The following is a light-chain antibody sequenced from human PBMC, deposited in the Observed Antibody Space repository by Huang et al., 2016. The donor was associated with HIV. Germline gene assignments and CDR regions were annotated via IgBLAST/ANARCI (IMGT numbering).Light chain of an antibody. V-gene: IGKV1-39*01. J-gene: IGKJ2*01. CDR2: GAS. CDR3: QQSYNTSPLYT. Sequence: DIQMTQSPSSLSASVGDRVTITCRASQSISSYLNWYQQKVGKAPQLLIYGASSLQSGVPSRFSGSGSGTDFTLTIRSLQPEDSATYYCQQSYNTSPLYTFGQGTKLEIK. CDR1: QSISSY.